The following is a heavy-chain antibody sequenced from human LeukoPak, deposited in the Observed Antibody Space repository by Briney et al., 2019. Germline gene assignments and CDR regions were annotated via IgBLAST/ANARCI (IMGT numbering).Heavy chain of an antibody. V-gene: IGHV3-23*01. D-gene: IGHD6-19*01. CDR1: GFTFSSYA. J-gene: IGHJ4*02. CDR2: ISGSGGST. CDR3: ARDRLAVAGNY. Sequence: GGSLRLSCAASGFTFSSYAMSWVRQAPGKGLEWVSAISGSGGSTYYADSVKGRFTISRDNSKNTLYLQMNSLRVEDTALYYCARDRLAVAGNYWGQGTLVTVSS.